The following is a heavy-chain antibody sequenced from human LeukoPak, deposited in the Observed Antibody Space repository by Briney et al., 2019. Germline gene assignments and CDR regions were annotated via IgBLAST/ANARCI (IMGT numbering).Heavy chain of an antibody. V-gene: IGHV3-7*03. D-gene: IGHD6-13*01. CDR1: GFTFSNYW. CDR2: IKQDGSEK. CDR3: ARARDSSWDY. Sequence: GGSLRLSCAASGFTFSNYWMTWVRQAPGKGLEWVASIKQDGSEKYYVDSVKGRFTISRDDAKNSLYLQMNSLRAEDTAVYYCARARDSSWDYWGQGTLVTVSS. J-gene: IGHJ4*02.